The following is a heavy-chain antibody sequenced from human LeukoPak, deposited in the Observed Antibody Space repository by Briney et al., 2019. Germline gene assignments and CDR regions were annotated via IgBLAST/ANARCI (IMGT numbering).Heavy chain of an antibody. J-gene: IGHJ4*02. Sequence: GASVKVSCKASGYTFTTHGISWVRQAPGQGLEWMGCINPNSGGTKYAQKFQGGVTLTRDTSISTAYMELSRLRSDDTAVYYCARGETVYGGAIVYWGQGTLVTVSS. CDR1: GYTFTTHG. CDR2: INPNSGGT. V-gene: IGHV1-2*02. D-gene: IGHD3-16*02. CDR3: ARGETVYGGAIVY.